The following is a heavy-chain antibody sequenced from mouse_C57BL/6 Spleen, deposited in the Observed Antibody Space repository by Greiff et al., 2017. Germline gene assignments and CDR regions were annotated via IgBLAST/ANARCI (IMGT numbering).Heavy chain of an antibody. J-gene: IGHJ2*01. CDR1: GYAFSSYW. Sequence: VQLQQSGPELVKPGASVTISCKASGYAFSSYWMNWVKQRPGRGLEWIGQIYPGDGDTNYNGKFKGKATLTADESSSTAYMQLRSLTSEDSAVYFCARSELGRYDFGYWGQGTTLTVSS. V-gene: IGHV1-80*01. D-gene: IGHD4-1*01. CDR2: IYPGDGDT. CDR3: ARSELGRYDFGY.